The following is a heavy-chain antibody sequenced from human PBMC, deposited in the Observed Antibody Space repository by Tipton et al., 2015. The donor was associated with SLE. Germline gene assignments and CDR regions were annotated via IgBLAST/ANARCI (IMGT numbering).Heavy chain of an antibody. J-gene: IGHJ1*01. Sequence: SLRLSCAASGFTFSSYEMSWVRQAPGKGLEWVSRIKSKTDGGTTDYAAPVKGRFTISRDDSKNTLYLQMNSLKTEDTAVYYCTTDTPPKGDYGRHWGQGTLVTVSS. CDR2: IKSKTDGGTT. V-gene: IGHV3-15*01. D-gene: IGHD4-17*01. CDR3: TTDTPPKGDYGRH. CDR1: GFTFSSYE.